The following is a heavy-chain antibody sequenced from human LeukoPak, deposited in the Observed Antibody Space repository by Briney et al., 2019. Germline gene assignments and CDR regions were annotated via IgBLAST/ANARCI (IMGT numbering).Heavy chain of an antibody. Sequence: ASVEVSCKASGYTFTGYYMHWVRQAPGQGLEWMGWINPNSDGTNYAQKFQGRVTMTRDTSISTAYMELSRLRSDDTAVYYCARSRATYYYDSTLAYDYWGQGTLVTVSS. CDR1: GYTFTGYY. CDR2: INPNSDGT. J-gene: IGHJ4*02. CDR3: ARSRATYYYDSTLAYDY. D-gene: IGHD3-22*01. V-gene: IGHV1-2*02.